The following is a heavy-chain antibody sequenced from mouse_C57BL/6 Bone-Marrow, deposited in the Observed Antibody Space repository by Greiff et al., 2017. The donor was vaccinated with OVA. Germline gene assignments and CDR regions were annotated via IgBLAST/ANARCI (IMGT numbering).Heavy chain of an antibody. D-gene: IGHD2-4*01. CDR2: INPSSGYT. CDR3: ARWGLRRYYAMDY. CDR1: GYTFTSYW. J-gene: IGHJ4*01. V-gene: IGHV1-7*01. Sequence: QVQLQQSGADLVKPGASVKLSCKASGYTFTSYWMHWVKQRPGQGLEWIGYINPSSGYTKYNQKFKDKATLTADKSSSTAYMQLSSLTYEDSAVYYCARWGLRRYYAMDYWGQGTSVTVSS.